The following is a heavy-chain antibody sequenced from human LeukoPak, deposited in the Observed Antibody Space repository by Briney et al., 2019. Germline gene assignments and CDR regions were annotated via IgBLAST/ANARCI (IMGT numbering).Heavy chain of an antibody. CDR2: ISSSSSTI. D-gene: IGHD3-22*01. CDR1: GFTFSSYS. V-gene: IGHV3-48*02. CDR3: ARSYYYDSSGYRYYYGMDV. Sequence: GGSLRLSCAASGFTFSSYSMNWVRQAPGKGLEWVSYISSSSSTIYYADSVKGRFTISRDNAKNSLYLQMNSLRDEDTAVYYCARSYYYDSSGYRYYYGMDVWGQGTTVTVSS. J-gene: IGHJ6*02.